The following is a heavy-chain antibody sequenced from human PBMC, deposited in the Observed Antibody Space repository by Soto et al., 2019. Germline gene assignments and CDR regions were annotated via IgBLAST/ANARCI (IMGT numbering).Heavy chain of an antibody. D-gene: IGHD4-4*01. CDR3: ARDGKLSNYVGGETGVWGDWFDP. Sequence: QVQLQESGPGLVKPSQTLSLTCTVSGGSISSGDYYWSWIRQPPGKGLEWIGYIYYSGSTYYNPSHKNRVTISVDPSKNQFSLKLSSVPAADTAVYYCARDGKLSNYVGGETGVWGDWFDPWGQGTLVTVSS. CDR1: GGSISSGDYY. J-gene: IGHJ5*02. CDR2: IYYSGST. V-gene: IGHV4-30-4*01.